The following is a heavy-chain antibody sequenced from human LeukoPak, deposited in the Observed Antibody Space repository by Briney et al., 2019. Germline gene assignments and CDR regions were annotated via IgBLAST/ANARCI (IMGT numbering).Heavy chain of an antibody. V-gene: IGHV3-9*03. Sequence: GRSLRLSCAASGFTFDDYAMHWVRQAPGKGLEWVSGISWNSGSIGYADSVKGRFTISRDNAKNSLYLQMNSLRAEDMALYYCAKDSRDGTFDYWGQGTLVTVSS. D-gene: IGHD1-14*01. CDR3: AKDSRDGTFDY. CDR2: ISWNSGSI. J-gene: IGHJ4*02. CDR1: GFTFDDYA.